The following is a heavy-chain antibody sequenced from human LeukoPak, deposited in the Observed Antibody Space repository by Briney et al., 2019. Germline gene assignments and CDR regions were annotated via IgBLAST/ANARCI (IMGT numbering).Heavy chain of an antibody. CDR2: IYSGGST. Sequence: PGGSLRLSCAASGFTFSSYGMHWVRQAPGKGLEWVSVIYSGGSTYYADSVKGRFTISRDNSKNTLYLQMNSLRAEDTAVYYCGTEIYYYDSSGYYHLDYWGQGTLVTVSS. J-gene: IGHJ4*02. V-gene: IGHV3-NL1*01. CDR3: GTEIYYYDSSGYYHLDY. D-gene: IGHD3-22*01. CDR1: GFTFSSYG.